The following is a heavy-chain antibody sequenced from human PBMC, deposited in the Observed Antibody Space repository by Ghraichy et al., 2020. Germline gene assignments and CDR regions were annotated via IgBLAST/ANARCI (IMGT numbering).Heavy chain of an antibody. V-gene: IGHV4-39*01. CDR2: VYYSGAA. CDR1: GGSISTSPYY. D-gene: IGHD1-7*01. J-gene: IGHJ4*02. CDR3: SRRASGTMLDD. Sequence: SETLSLTCNVSGGSISTSPYYWVWIRQPTGKGRGWVGTVYYSGAAYYNPSLKSRLTISVARSQNPFHLSLSSVTAADGAVYYCSRRASGTMLDDWGRGTLVTVSS.